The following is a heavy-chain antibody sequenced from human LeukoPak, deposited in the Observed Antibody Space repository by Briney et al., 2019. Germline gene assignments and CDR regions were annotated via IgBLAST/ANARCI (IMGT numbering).Heavy chain of an antibody. J-gene: IGHJ4*02. D-gene: IGHD4-11*01. Sequence: GESLKISCAASGFMFTHHGMHWVRQAPGKGLDWVAVIWSDGSNRFYSDSVKGRFAISRDDSNDMVYLQMNGLRADDTAVYYCAKDIQRGFDYTNSLDYWAQGTLVIVSS. CDR2: IWSDGSNR. CDR3: AKDIQRGFDYTNSLDY. V-gene: IGHV3-33*06. CDR1: GFMFTHHG.